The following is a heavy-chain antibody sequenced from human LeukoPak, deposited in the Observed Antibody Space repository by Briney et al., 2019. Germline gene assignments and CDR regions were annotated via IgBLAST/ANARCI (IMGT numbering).Heavy chain of an antibody. D-gene: IGHD3-22*01. V-gene: IGHV1-69*02. CDR1: GGTFSSYT. Sequence: AASVKVSCKASGGTFSSYTISWVRQAPGQGLEWMGRIIPILGIANYAQKFQGRDTITADKSTSTAYMELSSLRSEDTAVYYCARGVHYDSSGYYFAYWGQGTLVTVSS. J-gene: IGHJ4*02. CDR2: IIPILGIA. CDR3: ARGVHYDSSGYYFAY.